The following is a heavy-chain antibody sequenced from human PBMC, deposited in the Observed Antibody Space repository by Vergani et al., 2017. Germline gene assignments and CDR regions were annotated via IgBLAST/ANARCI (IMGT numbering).Heavy chain of an antibody. V-gene: IGHV4-38-2*01. Sequence: QVQLQESGPGLVKPSETLSLTCAVSGYSISSGYYWGWIRQPPGKGLEWIGSIYHSGSTYYNPSLKSRVTISVDTSKNQFSLKLRAVTAADTAVYYCARQDCSSTSCYAVTMVRFHNWFDPWGQGTLVTVSS. CDR3: ARQDCSSTSCYAVTMVRFHNWFDP. CDR2: IYHSGST. CDR1: GYSISSGYY. D-gene: IGHD2-2*01. J-gene: IGHJ5*02.